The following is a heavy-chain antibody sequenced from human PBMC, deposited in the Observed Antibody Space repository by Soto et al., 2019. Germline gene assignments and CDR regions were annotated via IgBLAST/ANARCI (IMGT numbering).Heavy chain of an antibody. CDR3: ARHLAYDILTGDAFDI. J-gene: IGHJ3*02. CDR2: IDPSDSYT. V-gene: IGHV5-10-1*01. D-gene: IGHD3-9*01. CDR1: GYSFTSYW. Sequence: GESLKISCKGSGYSFTSYWISWVRQMPGKGLEWMGRIDPSDSYTNYSPSFQGHVTISADKSISTAYLQWSSLKASDTAMYYCARHLAYDILTGDAFDIWGQGTMVTVS.